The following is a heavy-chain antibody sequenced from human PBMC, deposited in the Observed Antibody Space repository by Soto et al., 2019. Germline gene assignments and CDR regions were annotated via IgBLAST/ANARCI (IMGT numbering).Heavy chain of an antibody. CDR1: GVSIGSHF. CDR2: IYHTVNT. CDR3: ARLQYTVVTALDI. V-gene: IGHV4-59*11. J-gene: IGHJ3*02. Sequence: QVQLQESGPRLVKPSETLSLTCSVSGVSIGSHFWSWIRQAPGKGPELVGYIYHTVNTNYNPALKSRVTISMDTSENQLSPQLSSVTAADTAVYYCARLQYTVVTALDIWGQGTMVTVSS. D-gene: IGHD2-15*01.